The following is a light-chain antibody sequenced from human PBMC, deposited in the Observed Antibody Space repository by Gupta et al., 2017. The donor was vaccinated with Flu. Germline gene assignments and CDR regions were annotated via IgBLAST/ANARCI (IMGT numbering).Light chain of an antibody. CDR2: AAS. CDR1: QDRSNS. J-gene: IGKJ4*01. Sequence: PSSLSASVGDRVTITCRASQDRSNSLAWFQQKPGKAPKSLLYAASRLQSGVPSKFSGSGSGTDFTLTISSLQPEDFANYFCQQYKNYPFTFGGGTRLEIK. CDR3: QQYKNYPFT. V-gene: IGKV1-16*02.